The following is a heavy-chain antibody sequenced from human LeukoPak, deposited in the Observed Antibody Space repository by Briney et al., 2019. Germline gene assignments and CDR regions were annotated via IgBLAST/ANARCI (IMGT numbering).Heavy chain of an antibody. D-gene: IGHD1-26*01. Sequence: GGSLRLSCAAAGFTFSSYAMSWVRQAPGKGLEWVSAISGSGGSTYYADSVKGRFTISRDNSKNTLYLQMNSLRAEDTAVYYCAKDLHSQWEPLVYWGQGTLVTVSS. V-gene: IGHV3-23*01. CDR2: ISGSGGST. J-gene: IGHJ4*02. CDR1: GFTFSSYA. CDR3: AKDLHSQWEPLVY.